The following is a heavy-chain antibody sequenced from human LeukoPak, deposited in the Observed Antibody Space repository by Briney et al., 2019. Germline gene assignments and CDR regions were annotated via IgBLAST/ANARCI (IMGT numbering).Heavy chain of an antibody. CDR1: GFTFNIYS. Sequence: TGGSLRLSCAASGFTFNIYSMSWVRQAPGKGLEWVSSITSSGDATFYADSVKDRFTIPRDNSKNMLYLQMSRLRAEDTAVYYCAKDRPNYHESNGHYYRPNGDYWGQGTLVTVSS. V-gene: IGHV3-23*01. J-gene: IGHJ4*02. CDR3: AKDRPNYHESNGHYYRPNGDY. CDR2: ITSSGDAT. D-gene: IGHD3-22*01.